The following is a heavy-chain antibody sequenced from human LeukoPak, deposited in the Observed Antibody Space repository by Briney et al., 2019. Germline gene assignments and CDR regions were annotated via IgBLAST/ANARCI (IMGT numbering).Heavy chain of an antibody. J-gene: IGHJ6*02. CDR3: ARSIGLTGGGVDV. V-gene: IGHV3-11*01. Sequence: GGSLRLSCAASGFTFSDYNMNWVRQAPGKGLEWVSYITNGGSTIHHADSVKGRFTISRDNAKKTLYLQMNSLRAEDRAVYYCARSIGLTGGGVDVWGQGTTVTVSS. CDR2: ITNGGSTI. D-gene: IGHD3-9*01. CDR1: GFTFSDYN.